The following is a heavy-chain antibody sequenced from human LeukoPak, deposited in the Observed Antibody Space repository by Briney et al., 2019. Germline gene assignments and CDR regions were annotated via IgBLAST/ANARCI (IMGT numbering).Heavy chain of an antibody. J-gene: IGHJ6*03. V-gene: IGHV4-31*03. D-gene: IGHD3-3*02. CDR2: IYYRGST. CDR1: GGSISSGGYY. CDR3: ARAHLGGSYYYMDV. Sequence: PSETLSLTCTVSGGSISSGGYYGSWIRQHPGKGLEWIGYIYYRGSTHYYPSLKSRVTISVDTSKNQFSLKLSSVTAADRAVYYCARAHLGGSYYYMDVWGKGTTVTVSS.